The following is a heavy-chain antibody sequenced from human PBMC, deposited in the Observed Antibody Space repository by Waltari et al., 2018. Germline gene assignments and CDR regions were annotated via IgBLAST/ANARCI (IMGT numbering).Heavy chain of an antibody. CDR3: AREYCGGDCRLFDY. D-gene: IGHD2-21*02. Sequence: LVQSGAEVMEPGASVQVSCKASRDAVTEHYIHWVRQAPGQGLEWMGWVNPTGGGTKYAQRFAGRIILTWDTSISTAYMAFSGLTSADTAVYFCAREYCGGDCRLFDYWGQGTLVTVSS. CDR2: VNPTGGGT. CDR1: RDAVTEHY. V-gene: IGHV1-2*02. J-gene: IGHJ4*02.